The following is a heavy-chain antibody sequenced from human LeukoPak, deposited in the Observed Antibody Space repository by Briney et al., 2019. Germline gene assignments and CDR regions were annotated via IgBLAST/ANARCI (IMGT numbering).Heavy chain of an antibody. Sequence: GGSLRLSCAASGFTFNSYSMNWVRQAPGKGLEWDSSISSSSSYIYYADSVKGRLTISRDNAKNSLFLQMNSLRAEDTAVYYCAKVGATTALDYWGQGTLVTVSS. CDR1: GFTFNSYS. J-gene: IGHJ4*02. V-gene: IGHV3-21*01. CDR2: ISSSSSYI. CDR3: AKVGATTALDY. D-gene: IGHD1-26*01.